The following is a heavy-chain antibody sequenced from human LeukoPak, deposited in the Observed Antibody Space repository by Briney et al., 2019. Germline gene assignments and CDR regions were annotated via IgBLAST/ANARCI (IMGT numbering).Heavy chain of an antibody. CDR1: GFTFSSYW. D-gene: IGHD2-15*01. V-gene: IGHV3-7*03. J-gene: IGHJ4*02. Sequence: GGSLRLSCAASGFTFSSYWMTWVRQAPGKGLEWVANIRKDGGVKYCMDSAKGRFTLCRDSAKSSLYLQMNSLRVEDTAMYFSARTVVVVVGASDYFDYWGQGTLVTVSS. CDR3: ARTVVVVVGASDYFDY. CDR2: IRKDGGVK.